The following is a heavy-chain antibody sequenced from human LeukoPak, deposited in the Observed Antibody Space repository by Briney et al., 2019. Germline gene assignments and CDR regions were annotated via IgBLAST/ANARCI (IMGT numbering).Heavy chain of an antibody. CDR3: ARDDYRGVTNFDP. D-gene: IGHD3-10*01. J-gene: IGHJ5*02. V-gene: IGHV4-59*01. CDR2: ISYTGST. CDR1: GGSISPYS. Sequence: SETLSLTCTVSGGSISPYSWSWFRQPPGKGPEWIGYISYTGSTIYSSSLKSRVTISVDTSKNQFSLQLTSVTAADTAVYYCARDDYRGVTNFDPWGQGTLVTVSS.